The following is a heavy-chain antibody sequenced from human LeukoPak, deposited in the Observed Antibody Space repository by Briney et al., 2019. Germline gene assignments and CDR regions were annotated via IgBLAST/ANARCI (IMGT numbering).Heavy chain of an antibody. CDR3: ASPRGLYSSNWDLL. Sequence: GGSLRLSCAASGFSVSANYMTWVRQAPGKGLEWVSVIYSGGSTYYADSVKGRFTISRDNSKNTLYLQMNSLRAEDTAVYYCASPRGLYSSNWDLLWGQGTLVTVSS. J-gene: IGHJ4*02. CDR2: IYSGGST. D-gene: IGHD6-13*01. CDR1: GFSVSANY. V-gene: IGHV3-53*01.